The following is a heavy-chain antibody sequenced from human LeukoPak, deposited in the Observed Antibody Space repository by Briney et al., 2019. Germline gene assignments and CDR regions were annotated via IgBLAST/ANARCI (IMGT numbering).Heavy chain of an antibody. CDR2: INPSGGST. J-gene: IGHJ5*02. V-gene: IGHV1-46*01. D-gene: IGHD1-26*01. CDR1: GYTFTNYA. CDR3: ARGSRVGATKSVWFDP. Sequence: GASVKVSCTASGYTFTNYAIHWVRQAPGQGLEWMGIINPSGGSTSYAQKFQGRVTMTRDTSTSTVYMELSSLRSEDTAVYYCARGSRVGATKSVWFDPWGQGTLVTVSS.